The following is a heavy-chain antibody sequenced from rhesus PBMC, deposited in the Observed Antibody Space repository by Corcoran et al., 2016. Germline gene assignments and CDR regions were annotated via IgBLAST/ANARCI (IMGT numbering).Heavy chain of an antibody. CDR3: ASFNEGGLDS. D-gene: IGHD1-32*01. J-gene: IGHJ6*01. V-gene: IGHV4-173*01. CDR2: ISGSVGST. Sequence: QLQLQLSGPGLVQPSKHLSLTCAVSGGSVSSNWWSWIRQPPGKGLEWTGRISGSVGSTSYNPSLKSRVTISTDTAKNQLSLKLISVTAADTAVYYCASFNEGGLDSWGQGVVVTVSS. CDR1: GGSVSSNW.